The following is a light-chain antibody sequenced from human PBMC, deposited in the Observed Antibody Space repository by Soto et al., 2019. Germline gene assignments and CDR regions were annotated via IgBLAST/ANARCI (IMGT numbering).Light chain of an antibody. CDR2: DAS. CDR1: QRVRSY. Sequence: EIVLTQSPATLSLSPGDTATLSCRASQRVRSYLSWYQQKPGQAPRLLIYDASYRATGIPGRFSGSGSGTDFTLTISSLESEDFAVYYCQQYSDSPPTFGQGTKVEIK. V-gene: IGKV3-11*01. CDR3: QQYSDSPPT. J-gene: IGKJ1*01.